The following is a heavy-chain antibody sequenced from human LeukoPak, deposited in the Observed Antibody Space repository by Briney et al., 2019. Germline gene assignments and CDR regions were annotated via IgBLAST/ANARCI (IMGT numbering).Heavy chain of an antibody. Sequence: ASVKVSCKASGYTFTNYDINWVRQATGQGLEWMGWMNPNSGNTGYAQKFQGRVTMTRNTSISTAYMELSSLRSEDTAVYYCARGLRWLVFYYYGMDVWGQGTTVTVSS. CDR1: GYTFTNYD. CDR3: ARGLRWLVFYYYGMDV. J-gene: IGHJ6*02. V-gene: IGHV1-8*01. D-gene: IGHD6-19*01. CDR2: MNPNSGNT.